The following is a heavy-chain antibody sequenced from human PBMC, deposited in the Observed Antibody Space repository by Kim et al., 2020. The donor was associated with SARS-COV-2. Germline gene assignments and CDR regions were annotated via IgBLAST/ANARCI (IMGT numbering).Heavy chain of an antibody. V-gene: IGHV4-39*07. Sequence: SQTLSLTCTVSGGSISSSSYYWGWIRQPPGKGLQWIGSIYYSGSTYYNPSLKSRVTISVDTSKNQFSLELNSMTAADTAVYFCASSDAGVCSGGTRYDWYFDLWGRGTLVTVSS. CDR3: ASSDAGVCSGGTRYDWYFDL. CDR2: IYYSGST. D-gene: IGHD2-15*01. J-gene: IGHJ2*01. CDR1: GGSISSSSYY.